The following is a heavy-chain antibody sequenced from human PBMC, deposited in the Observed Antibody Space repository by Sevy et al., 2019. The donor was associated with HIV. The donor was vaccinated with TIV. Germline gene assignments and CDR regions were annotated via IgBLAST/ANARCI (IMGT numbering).Heavy chain of an antibody. Sequence: SETLSLTCTVSGGSISNYYWSWIRQAPGRGLEWIGSVYHSGLTNYNPSLKSRLTMSVDTSKSRVSLGLGSVTAADTAVFYRGRVEFKTGTTDNWFDPWGQGTLVTVSS. D-gene: IGHD1-1*01. CDR1: GGSISNYY. V-gene: IGHV4-59*01. J-gene: IGHJ5*02. CDR2: VYHSGLT. CDR3: GRVEFKTGTTDNWFDP.